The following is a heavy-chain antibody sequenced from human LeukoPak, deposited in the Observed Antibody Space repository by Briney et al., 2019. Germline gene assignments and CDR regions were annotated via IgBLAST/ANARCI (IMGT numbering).Heavy chain of an antibody. CDR2: IYHSGST. CDR1: GSSISRYY. Sequence: SETLSLTCTVSGSSISRYYWSWIRQPPGKGLEWIGYIYHSGSTNYNPSLKSQVTISLDTSKNQFSLKLSSVTAADTALYYCARDRPYYFGSGSYYDGFDSWGQGTLVTVSS. J-gene: IGHJ4*02. CDR3: ARDRPYYFGSGSYYDGFDS. D-gene: IGHD3-10*01. V-gene: IGHV4-59*01.